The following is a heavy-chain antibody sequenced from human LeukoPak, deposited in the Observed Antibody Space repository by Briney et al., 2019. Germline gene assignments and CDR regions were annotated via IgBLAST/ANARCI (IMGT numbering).Heavy chain of an antibody. D-gene: IGHD4-17*01. CDR2: IKGGGSST. CDR1: GFTFSTYW. CDR3: ARASTAVPNLLDH. V-gene: IGHV3-74*01. J-gene: IGHJ4*02. Sequence: AGGSLRLSCAASGFTFSTYWMHWVRHAPGKGLVWVARIKGGGSSTIYADSVKGRFTISRDNSKNTLYLQTSSLRVEDTAVYYCARASTAVPNLLDHWGRGTLVTVSS.